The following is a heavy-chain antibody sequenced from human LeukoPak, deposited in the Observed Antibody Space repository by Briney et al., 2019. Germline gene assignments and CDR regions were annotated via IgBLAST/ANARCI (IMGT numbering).Heavy chain of an antibody. CDR2: INPNSGGT. CDR1: GYTFTGYY. Sequence: ASVKVSCKASGYTFTGYYMHWVRQAPGQGLEWMGWINPNSGGTNYAQKFQGRVTMTRDTSISTAYMELSRLRSDDTAVYYCARARGGGSCYSSSGSCYMDVWGKGTTVTVSS. V-gene: IGHV1-2*02. CDR3: ARARGGGSCYSSSGSCYMDV. J-gene: IGHJ6*03. D-gene: IGHD2-15*01.